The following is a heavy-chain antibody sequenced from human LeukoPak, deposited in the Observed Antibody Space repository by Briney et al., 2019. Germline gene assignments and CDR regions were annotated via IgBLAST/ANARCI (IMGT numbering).Heavy chain of an antibody. CDR2: ISAYNGNT. CDR1: GYTFTSYG. J-gene: IGHJ4*02. D-gene: IGHD3-16*01. CDR3: ARDRRFTMVRGVNTPSANYDYVWGSYSFGY. Sequence: ASVKASCKASGYTFTSYGISWVRQAPGQGLEWMGWISAYNGNTNYAQKLQGRVTMTTDTSTSTAYMELRSLRSDDTAVYYCARDRRFTMVRGVNTPSANYDYVWGSYSFGYWGQGTLVTVSS. V-gene: IGHV1-18*01.